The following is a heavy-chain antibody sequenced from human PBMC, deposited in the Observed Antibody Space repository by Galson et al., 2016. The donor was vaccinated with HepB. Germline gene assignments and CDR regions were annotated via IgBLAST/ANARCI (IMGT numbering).Heavy chain of an antibody. D-gene: IGHD1-26*01. CDR1: DDSFSGFY. J-gene: IGHJ4*02. Sequence: ETLSLTCAVSDDSFSGFYWGWIRQSPGKGLEWIGEVNHVGSTNYNPSLKSRVHISVDRSKSQFYLNLTSVTAGDTALYYCARKRVRGPADVWGQGNLVTVSS. CDR2: VNHVGST. CDR3: ARKRVRGPADV. V-gene: IGHV4-34*01.